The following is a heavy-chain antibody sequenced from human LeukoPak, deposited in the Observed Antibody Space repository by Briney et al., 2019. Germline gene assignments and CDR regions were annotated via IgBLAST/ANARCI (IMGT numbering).Heavy chain of an antibody. V-gene: IGHV4-61*02. Sequence: SQTLSLTCTVSGGSISSGSYYWSWIRQPAGKGLEWIGRIYTSGSTNYNPSLKSRVTMSVDTSKNQFSLKLNSVTAADTAVYYCARFRDYKEAFDIWGQGTMVTVSS. CDR1: GGSISSGSYY. CDR3: ARFRDYKEAFDI. J-gene: IGHJ3*02. CDR2: IYTSGST. D-gene: IGHD3-10*01.